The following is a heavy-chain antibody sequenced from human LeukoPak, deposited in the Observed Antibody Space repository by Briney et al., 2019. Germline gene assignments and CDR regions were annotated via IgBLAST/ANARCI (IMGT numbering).Heavy chain of an antibody. J-gene: IGHJ4*02. D-gene: IGHD2-2*02. CDR1: GFTFSTYT. V-gene: IGHV3-21*01. CDR2: ISSSSSYM. CDR3: ARVRDLYRDY. Sequence: KTGGSLRLSCAASGFTFSTYTMNWVRQAPGKGLEWVSSISSSSSYMFYGDSVKGRFTISRDNTKNSLYLQMNSLRAEDTAVYYCARVRDLYRDYWGQGTLVTVSS.